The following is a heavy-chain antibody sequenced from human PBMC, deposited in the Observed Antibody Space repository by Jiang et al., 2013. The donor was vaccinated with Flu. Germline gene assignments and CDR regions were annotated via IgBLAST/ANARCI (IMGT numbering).Heavy chain of an antibody. Sequence: ISSSSSTIYYADSVKGRFTISRDNAKNSLYLQMNSLRAEDTAVYYCARDLSYGDFTFDYWGQGTLVTVSS. CDR2: ISSSSSTI. V-gene: IGHV3-48*01. CDR3: ARDLSYGDFTFDY. J-gene: IGHJ4*02. D-gene: IGHD4-17*01.